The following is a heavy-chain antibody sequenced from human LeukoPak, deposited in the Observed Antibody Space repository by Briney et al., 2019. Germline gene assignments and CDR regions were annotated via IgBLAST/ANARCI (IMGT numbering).Heavy chain of an antibody. CDR3: ATDFYDST. Sequence: PGGSLRLSCAASGFTFSNYMMHWVRQAPGKGLEWVGRIRSNSDGGTIDYAAPVKGRFTLSRDDSKDTLYLQMNSLQTEDTAVYYCATDFYDSTWGQGTLVTVSS. J-gene: IGHJ5*02. V-gene: IGHV3-15*07. CDR1: GFTFSNYM. D-gene: IGHD3-22*01. CDR2: IRSNSDGGTI.